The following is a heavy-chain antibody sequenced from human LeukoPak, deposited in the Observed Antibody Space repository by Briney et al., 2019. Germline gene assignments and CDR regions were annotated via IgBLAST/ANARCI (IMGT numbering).Heavy chain of an antibody. CDR3: ARAGAGGYYYDSSGYYPPFDY. V-gene: IGHV4-59*01. D-gene: IGHD3-22*01. CDR1: GGSISSYY. Sequence: SETLSLTCTVSGGSISSYYWSRIRQPPGKGLEWIGYIYYSGSTNYNPSLKSRVTISVDTSKNQFSLKLSSVTAADTAVYYCARAGAGGYYYDSSGYYPPFDYWGQGTLVTVSS. J-gene: IGHJ4*02. CDR2: IYYSGST.